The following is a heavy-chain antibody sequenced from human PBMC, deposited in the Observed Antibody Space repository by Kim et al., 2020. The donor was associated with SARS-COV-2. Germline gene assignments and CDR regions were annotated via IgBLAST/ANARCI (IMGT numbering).Heavy chain of an antibody. CDR1: GGSISSGGYY. D-gene: IGHD3-3*01. Sequence: SETLSLTCTVSGGSISSGGYYWSWIRQHPGKGLEWIGYIYYSGSTYYNPSLKSRVTISVDTSKNQFSLKLSSVTAADTAVYYCAGGGTTIFGVVIAPVDYWGQGTLVTVSS. CDR2: IYYSGST. CDR3: AGGGTTIFGVVIAPVDY. J-gene: IGHJ4*02. V-gene: IGHV4-31*03.